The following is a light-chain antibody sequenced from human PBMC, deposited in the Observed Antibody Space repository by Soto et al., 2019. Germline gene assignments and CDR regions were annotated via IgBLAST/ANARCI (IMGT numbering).Light chain of an antibody. Sequence: QSALTQPASVSGSPGQSITISCSATSSDVGGYKYVSWYQQHPGKAPKLMIYEVSNRPSGVSNRFSGSKSGNTASLTISGLQAEDEADYYCSSYTSSSTRVFGGGTKVTVL. CDR2: EVS. J-gene: IGLJ3*02. V-gene: IGLV2-14*01. CDR3: SSYTSSSTRV. CDR1: SSDVGGYKY.